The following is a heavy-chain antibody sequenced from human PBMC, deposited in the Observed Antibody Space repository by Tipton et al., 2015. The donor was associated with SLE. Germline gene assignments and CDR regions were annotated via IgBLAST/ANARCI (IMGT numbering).Heavy chain of an antibody. V-gene: IGHV3-66*02. J-gene: IGHJ4*02. CDR1: GFTFSSYA. D-gene: IGHD2-21*02. Sequence: SLRLSCAASGFTFSSYAMSWVRQAPGKGLEWVSVIYSGGRTFYAASVKGRFTISRDNLKNTLFLQMNSLRPEDSALYYCARIAVTAPRYFDYWGQGPLVTVSS. CDR2: IYSGGRT. CDR3: ARIAVTAPRYFDY.